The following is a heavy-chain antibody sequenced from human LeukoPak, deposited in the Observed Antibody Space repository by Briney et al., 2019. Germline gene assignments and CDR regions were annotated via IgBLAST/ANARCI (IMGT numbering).Heavy chain of an antibody. CDR1: GFTFSTYS. V-gene: IGHV3-48*01. Sequence: GGSLRLSCAASGFTFSTYSMNWVRQAPGKGLEWISYISSLSGTINYADSVKGRFTISRDNSKNSLYLQMNSLRAEDTAVYYCARDLPGPAAAGTLDYWGQGTLVTVSS. J-gene: IGHJ4*02. CDR2: ISSLSGTI. CDR3: ARDLPGPAAAGTLDY. D-gene: IGHD6-13*01.